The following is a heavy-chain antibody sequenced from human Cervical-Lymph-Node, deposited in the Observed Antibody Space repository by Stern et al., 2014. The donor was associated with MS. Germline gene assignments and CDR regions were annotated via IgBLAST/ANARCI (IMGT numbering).Heavy chain of an antibody. V-gene: IGHV4-61*01. CDR3: ARERRRPVPINYYGMDV. CDR1: RGSVTSGNNY. D-gene: IGHD5-12*01. J-gene: IGHJ6*02. CDR2: ISSSGTT. Sequence: QVQLQASGPGLLKPSETLSLTCTVSRGSVTSGNNYWTWIRQSPVKGLEWIGDISSSGTTIYNPSLGSRVTISVDPSKSQFALKLNSVTAADTAVYYCARERRRPVPINYYGMDVWDQGTSVTVSS.